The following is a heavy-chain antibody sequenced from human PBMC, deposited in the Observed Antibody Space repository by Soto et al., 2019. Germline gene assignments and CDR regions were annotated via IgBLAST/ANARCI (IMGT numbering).Heavy chain of an antibody. CDR3: AKGGSNAAMDV. CDR1: GFTFIYYG. D-gene: IGHD1-26*01. CDR2: IWYDESNK. Sequence: GGSLRLSCAASGFTFIYYGMHWVRQAPGKGLEWVAIIWYDESNKYYADSVTGRFTISRDNSNNMVYLQMNSLRAEDTAVYYCAKGGSNAAMDVWGQGTTVTVSS. V-gene: IGHV3-30*02. J-gene: IGHJ6*02.